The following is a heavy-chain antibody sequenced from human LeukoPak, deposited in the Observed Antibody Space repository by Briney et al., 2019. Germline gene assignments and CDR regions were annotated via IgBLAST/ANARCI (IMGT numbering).Heavy chain of an antibody. Sequence: ASVQVSCKTSGGTFGTSAITWVRQAPGQGLEWMGRIIPVLNITTYAQRFQGRVTITADTSTSTVYMELSSLRSEETAVYYCARGQGLTAPPPYGLDVWGQGTTVIVSS. CDR2: IIPVLNIT. CDR3: ARGQGLTAPPPYGLDV. D-gene: IGHD5-18*01. V-gene: IGHV1-69*04. J-gene: IGHJ6*02. CDR1: GGTFGTSA.